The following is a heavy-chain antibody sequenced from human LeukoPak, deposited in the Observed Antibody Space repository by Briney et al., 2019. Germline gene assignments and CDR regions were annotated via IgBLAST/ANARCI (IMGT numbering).Heavy chain of an antibody. CDR3: ARDIAVAGFDY. Sequence: GESLKVSCKASGYTFTGYYMHWVRQAPGQGLEWMGRINPNSGGTNYAQKFQGRVTMTRDTSISAAYMELSRLRSDDTAVYYCARDIAVAGFDYWGQGTLVTVSS. D-gene: IGHD6-19*01. J-gene: IGHJ4*02. CDR2: INPNSGGT. V-gene: IGHV1-2*06. CDR1: GYTFTGYY.